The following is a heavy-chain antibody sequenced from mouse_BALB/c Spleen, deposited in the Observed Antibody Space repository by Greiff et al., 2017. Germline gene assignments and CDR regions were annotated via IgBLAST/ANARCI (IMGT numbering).Heavy chain of an antibody. J-gene: IGHJ1*01. Sequence: VQLQQSGPELVKPGASVKVSCKASGYAFTSYNMYWVKQRPGHGLEWIGDIYPGGGYTNYNEKFKGKATLTADTSSSTAYMQLSSLTSEDSAVYFCASGGSSPYWYFDVWGAGTTVTVSS. V-gene: IGHV1S12*01. CDR2: IYPGGGYT. CDR1: GYAFTSYN. CDR3: ASGGSSPYWYFDV. D-gene: IGHD1-1*01.